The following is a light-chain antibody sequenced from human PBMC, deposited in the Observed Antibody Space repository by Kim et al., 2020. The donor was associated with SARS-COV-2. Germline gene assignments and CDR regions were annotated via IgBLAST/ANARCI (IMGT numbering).Light chain of an antibody. CDR2: TDN. CDR3: AAWDDSLSGRV. V-gene: IGLV1-44*01. Sequence: GQRVTISCSGSRSNIGSNTVNWDQHLPGTAPKVLMYTDNERPSGVPDRFSGSKSGTSASLVISALQSEDEADYYCAAWDDSLSGRVFGGGTQLTVL. J-gene: IGLJ3*02. CDR1: RSNIGSNT.